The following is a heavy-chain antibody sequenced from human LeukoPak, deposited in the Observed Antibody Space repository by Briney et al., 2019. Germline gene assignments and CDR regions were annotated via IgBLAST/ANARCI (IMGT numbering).Heavy chain of an antibody. J-gene: IGHJ4*02. CDR1: GFTFSSHW. D-gene: IGHD4/OR15-4a*01. Sequence: GGSLRLSCAASGFTFSSHWMSWVRQAPGKGLEWVANIKQDGSEKYYVDSVKGRFTISRDNAKNSLYLQMNSLRAEDTAVYYCAALYGGNGYWGQGTLVTVSS. V-gene: IGHV3-7*03. CDR3: AALYGGNGY. CDR2: IKQDGSEK.